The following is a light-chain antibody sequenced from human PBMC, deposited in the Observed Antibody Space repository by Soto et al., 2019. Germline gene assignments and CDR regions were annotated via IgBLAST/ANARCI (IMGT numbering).Light chain of an antibody. CDR2: DAS. CDR1: QSVTSY. CDR3: QQRSTWPIT. J-gene: IGKJ5*01. V-gene: IGKV3-11*01. Sequence: EIVLTQSPATLSLSPGERATLSCRASQSVTSYLSWYQQKPGQAPRLLIYDASNRATGIPARFSGSGSGADFTLTISSQEPEDFAVYYCQQRSTWPITFGQGTRLEIK.